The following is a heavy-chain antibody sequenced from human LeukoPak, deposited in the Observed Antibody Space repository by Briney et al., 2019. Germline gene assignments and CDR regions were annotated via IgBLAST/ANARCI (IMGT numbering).Heavy chain of an antibody. CDR1: GFTFSSYA. J-gene: IGHJ4*02. CDR2: ISGSGGST. CDR3: AKLGCSSTSCLLGWGLQDY. D-gene: IGHD2-2*01. Sequence: GGSLRLSCAASGFTFSSYAMSWVRQAPGKGLEWVSAISGSGGSTYYADSVKGRFTISRDNSKNTLYLQMNSLRAEDTAVYCCAKLGCSSTSCLLGWGLQDYWGQGTLVTVSS. V-gene: IGHV3-23*01.